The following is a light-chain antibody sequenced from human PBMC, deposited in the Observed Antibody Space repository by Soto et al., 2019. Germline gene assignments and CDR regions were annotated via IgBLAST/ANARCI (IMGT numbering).Light chain of an antibody. CDR2: SNT. Sequence: QSVLPHPPSVSGSPGQTVTISCTSSSSPIRPGFDAHWYQQLPGTAPNLVLCSNTARPSVVPDRFSGSRSGSSGSLAITGLQPEDEADYYCQSYDSGVTGSAFGTGTKVTVL. V-gene: IGLV1-40*01. J-gene: IGLJ1*01. CDR1: SSPIRPGFD. CDR3: QSYDSGVTGSA.